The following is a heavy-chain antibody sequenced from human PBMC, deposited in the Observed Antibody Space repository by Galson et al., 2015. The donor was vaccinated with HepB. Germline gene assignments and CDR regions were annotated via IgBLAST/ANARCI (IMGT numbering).Heavy chain of an antibody. CDR2: INHSGST. D-gene: IGHD3-10*02. Sequence: ETLSLTCAVYGGSFSGYYWSWIRQPPGTGLEWIGQINHSGSTNYNPSLKSRVTISVDTSQNQFSLKVSSVTAADTAVYYCAKVMAYYARGGSPYYYYFDVWGKGTTVTVSS. CDR1: GGSFSGYY. J-gene: IGHJ6*03. V-gene: IGHV4-34*01. CDR3: AKVMAYYARGGSPYYYYFDV.